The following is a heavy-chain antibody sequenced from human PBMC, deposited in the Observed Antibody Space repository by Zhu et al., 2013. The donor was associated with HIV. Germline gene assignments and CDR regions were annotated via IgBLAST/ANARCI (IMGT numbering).Heavy chain of an antibody. D-gene: IGHD6-13*01. J-gene: IGHJ6*02. CDR2: INHSGST. CDR3: ARAAAAAHYYGMDV. Sequence: QVQLQQWGAGLLKPSETLSLTCAVYGGSFSGYYWSWIRQPPGKGLEWIGEINHSGSTNYNPSLKSRVTISVDTSKNQFSLKLSSVTAADTAVYYCARAAAAAHYYGMDVVGPRDHGSPSP. V-gene: IGHV4-34*01. CDR1: GGSFSGYY.